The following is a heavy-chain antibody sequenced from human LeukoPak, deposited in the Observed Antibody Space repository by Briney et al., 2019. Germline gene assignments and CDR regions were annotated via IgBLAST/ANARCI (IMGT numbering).Heavy chain of an antibody. V-gene: IGHV3-21*01. D-gene: IGHD4-17*01. J-gene: IGHJ6*02. CDR2: ISSSSSYI. Sequence: GGSLRLSCAASGFTFSSYSMNWVRQAPGKGLEWVSSISSSSSYIYYADSVKGRFTISRDNAKISLYLQMNSLRAEDTAVYYCARGGYGDYGMDVWGQGTTVTVSS. CDR3: ARGGYGDYGMDV. CDR1: GFTFSSYS.